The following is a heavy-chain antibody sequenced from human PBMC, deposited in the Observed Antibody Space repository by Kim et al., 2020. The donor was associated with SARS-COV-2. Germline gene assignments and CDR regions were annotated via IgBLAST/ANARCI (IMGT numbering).Heavy chain of an antibody. Sequence: GGSLRLSCAASGFTFSSYAMSWVRQAPGKGLEWVSVIYSGGSSTYYADSVKGRFTISRDNSKNTLYLQMNSLRAEDTAVYYCAKDRGSGSYYRYYVDYWGQGTLVTVSS. CDR2: IYSGGSST. CDR1: GFTFSSYA. D-gene: IGHD3-10*01. V-gene: IGHV3-23*03. J-gene: IGHJ4*02. CDR3: AKDRGSGSYYRYYVDY.